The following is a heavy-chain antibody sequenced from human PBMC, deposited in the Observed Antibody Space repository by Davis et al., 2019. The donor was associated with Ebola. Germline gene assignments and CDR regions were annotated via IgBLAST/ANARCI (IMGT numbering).Heavy chain of an antibody. CDR1: GYTLSLYG. Sequence: ASMKVSCKASGYTLSLYGLTWVRQAPGQGLEWMGWISPYKGETKYAQKFQGRVTMTTETSTSTSWMELRSLRSNDTAVYFCARDGGSEFDYWGQGTLVTVSS. J-gene: IGHJ4*02. D-gene: IGHD3-16*01. V-gene: IGHV1-18*01. CDR3: ARDGGSEFDY. CDR2: ISPYKGET.